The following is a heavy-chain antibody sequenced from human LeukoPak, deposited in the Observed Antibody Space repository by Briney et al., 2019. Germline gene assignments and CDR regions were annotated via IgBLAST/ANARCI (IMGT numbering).Heavy chain of an antibody. V-gene: IGHV3-48*04. Sequence: GGSLRLSCAASGFTFSSYSMNWVRQAPGKGLEWVSYISSSSSTIYYADSLKGRFTISRDNAKNSLYLQMNSLRAEDTAVYYCTRGHDYGDYWGQGTLVTVSS. CDR1: GFTFSSYS. CDR3: TRGHDYGDY. CDR2: ISSSSSTI. J-gene: IGHJ4*02.